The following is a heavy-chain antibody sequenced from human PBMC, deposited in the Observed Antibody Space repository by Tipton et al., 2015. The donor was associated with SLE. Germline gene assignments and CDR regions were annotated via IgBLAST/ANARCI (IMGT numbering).Heavy chain of an antibody. CDR2: IYTSGST. Sequence: TLSLTCTVSGGSISSYYWSWIRQPPGKGLEWIGYIYTSGSTNYNPSLKSRVTISVDTSKNQFSLKLNSVTAADTAVYYCARHRGESYGYLYIDYWGQGTLVTVSS. CDR1: GGSISSYY. CDR3: ARHRGESYGYLYIDY. D-gene: IGHD3-16*01. V-gene: IGHV4-4*08. J-gene: IGHJ4*02.